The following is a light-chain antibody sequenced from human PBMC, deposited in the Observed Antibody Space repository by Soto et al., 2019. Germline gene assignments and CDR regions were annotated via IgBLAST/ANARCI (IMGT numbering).Light chain of an antibody. CDR2: WAS. Sequence: DIVMTQSQDSLAVSLGERATINCKSSQSVLYSSNNKNYLAWYQQKPGQPPKLLIYWASTRESGVPDRFSGSGSGTDFTLTISSLQAEDVAVYYCQQSYSTPRTFGQGTKVEIK. V-gene: IGKV4-1*01. CDR3: QQSYSTPRT. J-gene: IGKJ1*01. CDR1: QSVLYSSNNKNY.